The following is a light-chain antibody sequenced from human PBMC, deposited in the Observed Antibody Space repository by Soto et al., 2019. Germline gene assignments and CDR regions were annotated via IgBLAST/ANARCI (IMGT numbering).Light chain of an antibody. V-gene: IGKV3-20*01. CDR2: GAS. J-gene: IGKJ2*01. CDR3: QQYDRSPYT. Sequence: EIVLTQSPGTLSLSPGERATLSCRASQNVGSNYLAWYQQKPGQAPRLLIYGASSRATGIPDRFSGSGSGTDFTLTISRLEPEDFEVYYCQQYDRSPYTFGKGTK. CDR1: QNVGSNY.